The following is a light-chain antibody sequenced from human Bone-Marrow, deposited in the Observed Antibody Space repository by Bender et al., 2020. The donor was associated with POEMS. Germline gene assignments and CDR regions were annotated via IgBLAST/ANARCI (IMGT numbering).Light chain of an antibody. Sequence: QSVLTQPPSASGTPGQSVIISCSGTDSNFGGNNVNWYQHLPGTAPRLVVYSNYQRPSGVPARFSGSKSGNTASLTIAGLQAEDEAHYYCSSDADSSTVEVFGGGTKLTVL. V-gene: IGLV1-44*01. CDR3: SSDADSSTVEV. CDR1: DSNFGGNN. CDR2: SNY. J-gene: IGLJ3*02.